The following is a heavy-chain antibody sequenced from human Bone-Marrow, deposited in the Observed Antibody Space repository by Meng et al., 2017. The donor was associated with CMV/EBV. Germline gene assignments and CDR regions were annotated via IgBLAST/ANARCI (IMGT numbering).Heavy chain of an antibody. Sequence: SEPLSLTCTVSGYSISSSSYYWGWIRQPPGKGLEWIGSIYYSGSTYYNPSLKSRVTISVDTSKNQFSLKLSSVTAADTAVYYCARVLRIAARSGAFDYWGQGTLVTVSS. CDR2: IYYSGST. CDR1: GYSISSSSYY. D-gene: IGHD6-6*01. V-gene: IGHV4-39*07. CDR3: ARVLRIAARSGAFDY. J-gene: IGHJ4*02.